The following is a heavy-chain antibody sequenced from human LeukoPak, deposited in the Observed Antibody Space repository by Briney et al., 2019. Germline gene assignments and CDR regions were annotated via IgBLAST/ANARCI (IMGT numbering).Heavy chain of an antibody. J-gene: IGHJ4*02. Sequence: SETLSLTCAVSGGSISYNSYCWGWIRQPPGKGLEWIGDICYSWTTYYNPSLKSRVTISVDTSKNQFSLKLNSVTAADTAVYYCLRRHRDAYNIGFWGQGTLVTVSS. V-gene: IGHV4-39*01. CDR2: ICYSWTT. CDR3: LRRHRDAYNIGF. CDR1: GGSISYNSYC. D-gene: IGHD5-24*01.